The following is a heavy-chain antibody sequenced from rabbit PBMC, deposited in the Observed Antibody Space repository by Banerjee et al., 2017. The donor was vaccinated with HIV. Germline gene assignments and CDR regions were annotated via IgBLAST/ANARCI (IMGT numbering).Heavy chain of an antibody. CDR3: ARSIYAGYAGYSGDGDTTFNL. Sequence: QEQLVESGGDLVKPGASLTLTCKASGLDFSSSYWICWVRQAPGKGLEWIACIYVGSSGSTYYASWAKGRFTISKTSSTSVTLQMTSLTAADTATYFCARSIYAGYAGYSGDGDTTFNLWGQGTLVTVS. CDR1: GLDFSSSYW. J-gene: IGHJ4*01. V-gene: IGHV1S45*01. D-gene: IGHD7-1*01. CDR2: IYVGSSGST.